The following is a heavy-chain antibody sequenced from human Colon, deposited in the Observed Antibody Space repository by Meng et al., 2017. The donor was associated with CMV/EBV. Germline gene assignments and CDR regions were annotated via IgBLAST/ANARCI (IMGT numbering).Heavy chain of an antibody. Sequence: ETLSLTCTVSGDLISRNHYWAWIRQPPGKGLEWIGSIYHDGQATYYNPSLKSRVTISLDTSSNQFFLRLNSVIAADTAVYYCARDTGFYRIGMDVWGQGTTVTVSS. CDR2: IYHDGQAT. J-gene: IGHJ6*02. V-gene: IGHV4-38-2*02. CDR3: ARDTGFYRIGMDV. D-gene: IGHD1-14*01. CDR1: GDLISRNHY.